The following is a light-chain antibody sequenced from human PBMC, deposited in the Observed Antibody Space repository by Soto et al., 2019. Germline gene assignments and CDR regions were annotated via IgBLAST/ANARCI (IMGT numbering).Light chain of an antibody. CDR2: EVI. Sequence: QSALTQPASVSGSPGQSITISCTGTSSDIGAYKYVSWYQQHPGRAPKIMIYEVIHRPSGVSSRFSGSKSGKTASLTISGLQAYDEADYYCSSYTSSKTLVFGGGTKLTVL. CDR1: SSDIGAYKY. J-gene: IGLJ2*01. CDR3: SSYTSSKTLV. V-gene: IGLV2-14*01.